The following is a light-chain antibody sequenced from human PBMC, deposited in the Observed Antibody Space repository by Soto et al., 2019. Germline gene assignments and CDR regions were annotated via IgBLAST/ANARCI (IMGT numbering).Light chain of an antibody. Sequence: IQLTQSPSSLSASVGDRVTITCRASQDVSRFLAWYQQRERKSPKLLIYRISTLQSGVPSRFSGIGSGTEFTLTISSLQPEDFATYYCQQLNSSPFTFGPGTKVNI. CDR1: QDVSRF. CDR2: RIS. V-gene: IGKV1-9*01. CDR3: QQLNSSPFT. J-gene: IGKJ3*01.